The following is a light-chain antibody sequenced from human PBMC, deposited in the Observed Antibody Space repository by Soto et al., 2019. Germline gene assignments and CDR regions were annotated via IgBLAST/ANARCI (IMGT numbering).Light chain of an antibody. CDR1: QSVSSSY. V-gene: IGKV3-20*01. CDR3: QQYNNWPFS. Sequence: EIVLTQSPGTLSLSPGERATLSCRASQSVSSSYLAWYQQKPGQAPRLLIYGASSRATGIPDRFSGGGSGTEFTLSISGLQSEDFAVYFCQQYNNWPFSFGQGTRLEIK. CDR2: GAS. J-gene: IGKJ5*01.